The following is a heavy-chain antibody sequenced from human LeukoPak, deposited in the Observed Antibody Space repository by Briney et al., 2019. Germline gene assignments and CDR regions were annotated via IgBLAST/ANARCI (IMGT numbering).Heavy chain of an antibody. CDR2: ISSSGSTI. J-gene: IGHJ4*02. CDR1: GFTFSNYE. D-gene: IGHD3-22*01. CDR3: ASTTLDYYDSSGYYYFDY. V-gene: IGHV3-48*03. Sequence: GGSLRLSCAASGFTFSNYEMKWVRQAPGKGLEWVSYISSSGSTIYYADSVKGRFTISRDNAKNSLYLQMNSLRAEDTAVYYCASTTLDYYDSSGYYYFDYWGQGTLVTVSS.